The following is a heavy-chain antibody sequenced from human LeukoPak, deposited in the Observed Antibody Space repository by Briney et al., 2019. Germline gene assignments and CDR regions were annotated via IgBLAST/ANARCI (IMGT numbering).Heavy chain of an antibody. CDR3: AGNPQDGLNFDY. CDR1: GGSFSGYY. V-gene: IGHV4-34*01. Sequence: KPSETLSLTCAVYGGSFSGYYWSWIRQPPGKGLEWIGEINHSGSTNYNPSLKSRVTISVDTSKNQFSLELSSVTAADTAVYYCAGNPQDGLNFDYWGQGTLVTVSS. D-gene: IGHD1-14*01. J-gene: IGHJ4*02. CDR2: INHSGST.